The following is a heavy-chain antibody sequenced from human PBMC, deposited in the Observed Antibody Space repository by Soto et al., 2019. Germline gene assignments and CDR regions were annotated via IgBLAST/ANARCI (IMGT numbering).Heavy chain of an antibody. V-gene: IGHV3-21*06. D-gene: IGHD6-19*01. CDR3: ARDDGWLILDY. CDR1: GFAFNTYS. J-gene: IGHJ4*02. Sequence: EVQLVESGGGPVKPGGSLRLSCAASGFAFNTYSMNWVRQAPGQGLEWVAFITRSSSYIYYADSVRGRFTLSRDNAKNSLYLQMNSLRAEDTAIYYCARDDGWLILDYWCQGTLVTVSS. CDR2: ITRSSSYI.